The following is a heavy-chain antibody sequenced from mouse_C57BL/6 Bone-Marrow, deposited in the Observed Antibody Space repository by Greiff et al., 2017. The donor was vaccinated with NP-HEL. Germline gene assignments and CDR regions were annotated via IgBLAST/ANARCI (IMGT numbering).Heavy chain of an antibody. CDR2: ILPGSGSP. CDR3: ARRRLTGAIFDY. CDR1: GYTFTGYW. D-gene: IGHD4-1*01. V-gene: IGHV1-9*01. Sequence: VQLQQSGAELMKPGASVKLSCKATGYTFTGYWIEWVKQRPGHGLEWIGEILPGSGSPNYNAKFKGKATFTADTSSNTAYMQLSSLTTEDSAIYYCARRRLTGAIFDYWGQGTTLTVSS. J-gene: IGHJ2*01.